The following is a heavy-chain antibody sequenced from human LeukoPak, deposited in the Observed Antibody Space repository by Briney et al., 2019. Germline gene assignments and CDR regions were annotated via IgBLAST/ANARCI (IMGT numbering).Heavy chain of an antibody. CDR2: IYTSGST. CDR3: ARATNYYDSGAYNWFFDL. Sequence: TSETLSLTCTVSGDSISGYYWSWIRQPAGKGLEWIGRIYTSGSTNYNPSLKSRVTISVDTSKNQFSLKLSSVTAADTAIYYCARATNYYDSGAYNWFFDLWGRGTLVTVSS. V-gene: IGHV4-4*07. CDR1: GDSISGYY. D-gene: IGHD3-22*01. J-gene: IGHJ2*01.